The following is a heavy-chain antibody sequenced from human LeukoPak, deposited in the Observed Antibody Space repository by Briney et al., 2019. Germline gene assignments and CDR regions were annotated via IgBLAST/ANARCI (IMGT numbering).Heavy chain of an antibody. Sequence: SETPSLTCTVSGVSISTHYWSWIRQPPGKGLEWIAYIYYSGTTNYNPSLKSRVTISVDRSKSQFSLSLSSVTAADTAVYFCATLTAMGHFDYWGQGTLVTVSS. CDR1: GVSISTHY. CDR2: IYYSGTT. V-gene: IGHV4-59*11. CDR3: ATLTAMGHFDY. D-gene: IGHD5-18*01. J-gene: IGHJ4*02.